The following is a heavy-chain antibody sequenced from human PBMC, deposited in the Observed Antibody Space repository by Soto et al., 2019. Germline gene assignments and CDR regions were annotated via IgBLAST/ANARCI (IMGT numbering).Heavy chain of an antibody. Sequence: GGSLRLSCAASGATFSSYNMNWVRQAPGKGLEWVSSISSSSSYIYYADSVKGRFTISRDNAKNSLYLQMNSLRAEDTAVYYCARDRRGDCSSTSCYASGFDYWGQGTLVTVSS. V-gene: IGHV3-21*01. D-gene: IGHD2-2*01. CDR1: GATFSSYN. CDR3: ARDRRGDCSSTSCYASGFDY. CDR2: ISSSSSYI. J-gene: IGHJ4*02.